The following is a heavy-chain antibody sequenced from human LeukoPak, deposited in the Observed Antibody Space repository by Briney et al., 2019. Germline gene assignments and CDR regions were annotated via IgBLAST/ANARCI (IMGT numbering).Heavy chain of an antibody. CDR3: ARCPPSGSYACVH. Sequence: SSVKVSCKASGYTFTSYDINWVRQATGQGLEWMGWMNPNSGNTGYAQKFQGRVTMTRNTSVSTAYMELSSLRSEDTAVYYCARCPPSGSYACVHWGQGTLVTVSS. J-gene: IGHJ4*02. V-gene: IGHV1-8*01. CDR2: MNPNSGNT. CDR1: GYTFTSYD. D-gene: IGHD1-26*01.